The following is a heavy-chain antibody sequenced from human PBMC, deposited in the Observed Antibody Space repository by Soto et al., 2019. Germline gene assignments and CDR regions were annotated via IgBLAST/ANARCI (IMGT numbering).Heavy chain of an antibody. J-gene: IGHJ4*02. CDR3: ARAVFWSGYYTDDFDY. CDR2: MKPNSGNT. V-gene: IGHV1-8*01. Sequence: QVQLVQSGAEVKKPGASVKVSCKASGYTFTSYDINWVLQATRQGLEWMGWMKPNSGNTCYAQKFQGRVTMTRNTSISTAYTELSSLRSEDTAVYYCARAVFWSGYYTDDFDYWGQGTLVTVSS. CDR1: GYTFTSYD. D-gene: IGHD3-3*01.